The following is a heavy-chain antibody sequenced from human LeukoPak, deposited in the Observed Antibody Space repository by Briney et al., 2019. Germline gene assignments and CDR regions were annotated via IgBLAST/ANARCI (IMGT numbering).Heavy chain of an antibody. J-gene: IGHJ6*04. V-gene: IGHV3-15*01. D-gene: IGHD6-25*01. CDR3: TTRLR. Sequence: PGGSLRLSCAASGFAVSSNYMSWVRQAPGKGLEWVGRIKSKTDGGTTDYAAPVKGRFTISRDDSKNTLFLQMNSLKIEDTAVYYCTTRLRWGKGTTVIVSS. CDR1: GFAVSSNY. CDR2: IKSKTDGGTT.